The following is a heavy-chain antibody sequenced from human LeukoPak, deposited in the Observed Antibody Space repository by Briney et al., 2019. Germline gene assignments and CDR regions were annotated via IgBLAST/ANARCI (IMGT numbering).Heavy chain of an antibody. CDR3: AELGITMIGGV. CDR1: GFIFSSYA. V-gene: IGHV3-30*04. D-gene: IGHD3-10*02. Sequence: PGGSLRLSCAASGFIFSSYAMHWVRQAPGKGLEWVAVISYDGSNKYYADSVKGRFTISRDNSKNTLYLQMNSLRAEDTPVYYCAELGITMIGGVWGKGTTVTISS. J-gene: IGHJ6*04. CDR2: ISYDGSNK.